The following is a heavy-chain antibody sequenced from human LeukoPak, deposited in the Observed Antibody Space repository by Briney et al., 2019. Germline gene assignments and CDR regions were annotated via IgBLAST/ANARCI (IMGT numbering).Heavy chain of an antibody. Sequence: GGSLRLSCAASGFTFSSYSMNWVRQAPGKGLEWVSSISSSSSYIYYADSVKGRFTISRDNAKNSLYLQMNSLRAEDTAVYYCARESYDSSGYYYNPLGYWGQGTLVTVPS. J-gene: IGHJ4*02. CDR2: ISSSSSYI. V-gene: IGHV3-21*01. CDR3: ARESYDSSGYYYNPLGY. CDR1: GFTFSSYS. D-gene: IGHD3-22*01.